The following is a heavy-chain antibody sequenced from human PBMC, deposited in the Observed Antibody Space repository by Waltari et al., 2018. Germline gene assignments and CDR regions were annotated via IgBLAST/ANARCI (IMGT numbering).Heavy chain of an antibody. CDR3: AKDGIVPTPADPIGYYYMDV. Sequence: EVQLLESGGGLVQPVGSLRLSCAASGFIFNNYAMTWVLQAPGKGQVGVPNSGGSGDSTGPADSVTGRFNTSLANSKNTLYLQMNNLRAADTAVYYCAKDGIVPTPADPIGYYYMDVWGKGTTVTISS. J-gene: IGHJ6*03. D-gene: IGHD2-2*01. CDR2: SGGSGDST. V-gene: IGHV3-23*01. CDR1: GFIFNNYA.